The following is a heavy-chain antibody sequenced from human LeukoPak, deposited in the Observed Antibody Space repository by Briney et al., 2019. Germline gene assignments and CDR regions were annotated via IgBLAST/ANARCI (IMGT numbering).Heavy chain of an antibody. CDR2: IWYDGSNK. J-gene: IGHJ4*02. CDR3: AKLMEGYDYVWGSYRYSSDY. V-gene: IGHV3-33*06. CDR1: GFTFKSYG. Sequence: GGSLRLSCAASGFTFKSYGMHWVRQAPGKGLEWVAIIWYDGSNKYYRDSVKGRFTISRDNPKNTLYLQMTSLRAEDTAVYYCAKLMEGYDYVWGSYRYSSDYWGQGTLVTVSS. D-gene: IGHD3-16*02.